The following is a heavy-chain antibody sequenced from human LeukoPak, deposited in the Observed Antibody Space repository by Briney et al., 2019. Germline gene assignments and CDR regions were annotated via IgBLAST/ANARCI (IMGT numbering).Heavy chain of an antibody. CDR3: WGSSRYNSAWFLY. Sequence: PSETLSLTCRVSGGTISSYYWNWIRQPPGKGLEWIGYINFSGNTNYNPSPESRLSIILETSKMHMPFMQISMTAPDNTVFYCWGSSRYNSAWFLYWGRGTLVTVSS. J-gene: IGHJ4*02. V-gene: IGHV4-4*08. CDR1: GGTISSYY. CDR2: INFSGNT. D-gene: IGHD6-19*01.